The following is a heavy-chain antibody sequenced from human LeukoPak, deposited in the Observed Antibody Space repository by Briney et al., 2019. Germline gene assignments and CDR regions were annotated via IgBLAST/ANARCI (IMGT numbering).Heavy chain of an antibody. D-gene: IGHD3-10*01. J-gene: IGHJ4*02. Sequence: GASVKVSCKTSGYTFTSYAITWVRQAPGQGLEWMGWINVDNGDTNCAQKFQGRVTMTTDTSTSTAYMELRSLRSDDTAVYYCARGRFPGSGGYYNSFDYWGQGTLVTVSS. CDR1: GYTFTSYA. V-gene: IGHV1-18*01. CDR2: INVDNGDT. CDR3: ARGRFPGSGGYYNSFDY.